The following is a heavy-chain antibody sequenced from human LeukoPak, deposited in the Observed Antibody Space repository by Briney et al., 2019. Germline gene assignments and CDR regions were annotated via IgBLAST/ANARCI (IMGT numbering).Heavy chain of an antibody. Sequence: PGGSLRLSCAASGFTFSSYAMSWFRQAPGKGLKWVSAISGSGGSTYYADSVKGRFTISRDNSKNTLYLQMNSLRAEDTAVYYCAKDPNYYGSGSYGDYWGQGTLVTVSS. D-gene: IGHD3-10*01. CDR3: AKDPNYYGSGSYGDY. V-gene: IGHV3-23*01. J-gene: IGHJ4*02. CDR1: GFTFSSYA. CDR2: ISGSGGST.